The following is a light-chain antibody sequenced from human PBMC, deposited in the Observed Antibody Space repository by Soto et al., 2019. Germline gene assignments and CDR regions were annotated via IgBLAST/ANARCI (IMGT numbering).Light chain of an antibody. J-gene: IGKJ1*01. CDR1: QGVSSY. Sequence: EIVLTQSPATLSLSPGERATLSCRASQGVSSYLAWYQQKPGQAPRLLIYDASNRATGIPARFSGSGSETDFTLTISDVEPEDFAVYYCHQRQSWPRTFGQGTKVDI. CDR2: DAS. V-gene: IGKV3-11*01. CDR3: HQRQSWPRT.